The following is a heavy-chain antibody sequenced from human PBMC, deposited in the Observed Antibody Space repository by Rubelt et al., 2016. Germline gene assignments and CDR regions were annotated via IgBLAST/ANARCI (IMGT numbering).Heavy chain of an antibody. J-gene: IGHJ4*02. CDR2: VSHSGST. CDR1: GESLSGYY. Sequence: QVQLQQWGAGLLKPSETLSLTCAVSGESLSGYYGNWIRQPPGKGLEWIGEVSHSGSTNYNPSLKSRVTISVDTSKTQFSLNLGSVAAADTAVYYCARGYSTSYYYFDFWGQGALVTVSS. V-gene: IGHV4-34*01. CDR3: ARGYSTSYYYFDF. D-gene: IGHD6-13*01.